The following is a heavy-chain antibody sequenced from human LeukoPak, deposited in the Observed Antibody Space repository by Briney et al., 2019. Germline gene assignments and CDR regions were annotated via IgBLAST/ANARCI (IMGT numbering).Heavy chain of an antibody. CDR1: GGTFSSYA. D-gene: IGHD6-19*01. CDR2: IIPIFGTA. Sequence: SVKVSCKASGGTFSSYAISWVRQAPGQGLEWMGRIIPIFGTANYAQKFQGRVTITTDDSTSTAYMELSSLRSEDTAVYYCARTLMGSSGWYDYWGQGTLVTVSS. CDR3: ARTLMGSSGWYDY. V-gene: IGHV1-69*05. J-gene: IGHJ4*02.